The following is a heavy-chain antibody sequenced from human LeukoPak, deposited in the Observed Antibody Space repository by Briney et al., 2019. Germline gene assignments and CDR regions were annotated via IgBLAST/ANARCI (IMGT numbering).Heavy chain of an antibody. CDR3: AKGRALWTYDFDS. V-gene: IGHV3-66*01. J-gene: IGHJ4*02. CDR2: IYSGGST. CDR1: GFTVSSNY. Sequence: PGGSLRLSCAASGFTVSSNYMSWVRQAPGKGLEWVSVIYSGGSTYYADSVKGRFTISRDLSKDTLFLEMHNLRAEDTAVYYCAKGRALWTYDFDSWGQGTLVTVSS. D-gene: IGHD3/OR15-3a*01.